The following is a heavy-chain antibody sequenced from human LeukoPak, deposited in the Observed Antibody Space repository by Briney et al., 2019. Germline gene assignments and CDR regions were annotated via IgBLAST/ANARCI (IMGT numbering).Heavy chain of an antibody. V-gene: IGHV1-69*04. Sequence: SVKVSCKASGGTFSSYAISWVRQAPGQGLEWMGRIIPILGIANYAQKFQGRVTITADKSTSTAYMELSSLRSEDTAVYYCAREVGIPAALFYYYYGMDVWGQGTTVTVSS. J-gene: IGHJ6*02. CDR1: GGTFSSYA. D-gene: IGHD2-2*01. CDR3: AREVGIPAALFYYYYGMDV. CDR2: IIPILGIA.